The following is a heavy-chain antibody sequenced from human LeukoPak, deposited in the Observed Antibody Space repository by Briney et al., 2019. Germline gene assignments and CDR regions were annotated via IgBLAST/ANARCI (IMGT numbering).Heavy chain of an antibody. V-gene: IGHV3-48*01. CDR1: GFSFSTYS. CDR3: ARGGYDSSVYYFDY. D-gene: IGHD3-22*01. CDR2: ISIGSSTI. J-gene: IGHJ4*02. Sequence: GGSLRLSCAASGFSFSTYSMNWVRQAAGKGLEWVSYISIGSSTIYYANSVRGRFTISRDNAKNSLYLQMNSLRAEDTAVYYCARGGYDSSVYYFDYWGQGTLVTVSS.